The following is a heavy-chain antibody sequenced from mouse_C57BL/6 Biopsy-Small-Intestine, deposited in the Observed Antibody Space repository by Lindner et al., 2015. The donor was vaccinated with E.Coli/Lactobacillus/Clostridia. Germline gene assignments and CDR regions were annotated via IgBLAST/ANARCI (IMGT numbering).Heavy chain of an antibody. CDR1: GYTFTSYI. CDR2: INPYNDGT. V-gene: IGHV1-14*01. D-gene: IGHD4-1*02. Sequence: VQLQESGPELVKPGASVKMSCKASGYTFTSYIIHWVKQKPGQGLEWIGYINPYNDGTKYNEKFKGKATLTSDKSSSTAYMELSSLTSEDSAVYYCVRSQLGFGYFDVWGAGTTVTVSS. CDR3: VRSQLGFGYFDV. J-gene: IGHJ1*01.